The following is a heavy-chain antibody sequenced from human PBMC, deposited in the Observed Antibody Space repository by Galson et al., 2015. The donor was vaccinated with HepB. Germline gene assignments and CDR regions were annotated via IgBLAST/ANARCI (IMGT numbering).Heavy chain of an antibody. V-gene: IGHV4-61*02. Sequence: TLSLTCSVSGGSISSGSYYWSWIRQPAGKGLEWIGRLHSSGSINYNPSLMGRGTMSVDTSKNQFSLKLSSVTAADTAVYYCAKEQATITMSDFYYYMDVWGKGTTVTVSS. CDR2: LHSSGSI. J-gene: IGHJ6*03. CDR1: GGSISSGSYY. D-gene: IGHD4-11*01. CDR3: AKEQATITMSDFYYYMDV.